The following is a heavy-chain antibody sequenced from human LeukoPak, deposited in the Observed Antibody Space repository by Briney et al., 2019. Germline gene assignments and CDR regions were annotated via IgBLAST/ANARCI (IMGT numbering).Heavy chain of an antibody. CDR1: GGSFSGYY. D-gene: IGHD6-13*01. V-gene: IGHV4-34*01. Sequence: SETLSLTCAVYGGSFSGYYWSWIRQPPGKGLEWIGEINHSGSTNYNPSLKSRVTISVDTSKNQFPLKLSSVTAADTAVYYCARGREYYNRGYSSSWYYFDYWGQGTLVTVSS. CDR2: INHSGST. J-gene: IGHJ4*02. CDR3: ARGREYYNRGYSSSWYYFDY.